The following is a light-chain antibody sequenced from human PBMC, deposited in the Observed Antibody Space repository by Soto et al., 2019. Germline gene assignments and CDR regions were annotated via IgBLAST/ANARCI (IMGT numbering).Light chain of an antibody. J-gene: IGLJ1*01. V-gene: IGLV1-40*01. Sequence: VLTQPPSVSGAPGQRVTISCTGSSSNIGAGYDVHWYQQLPGTAPKLLIYHNSDRPSGVPDRFSGSKSGTSASLAITGLQAEDEADYYCQSYDSGLSAFYVFGTGTKVTVL. CDR1: SSNIGAGYD. CDR3: QSYDSGLSAFYV. CDR2: HNS.